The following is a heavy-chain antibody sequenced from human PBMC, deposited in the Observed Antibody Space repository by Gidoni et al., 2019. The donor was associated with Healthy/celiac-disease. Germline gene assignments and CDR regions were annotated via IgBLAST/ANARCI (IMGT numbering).Heavy chain of an antibody. Sequence: QVQLQQWGAGLLKPSATLSLTCAVYGGSFSGYYWSWIRQPPGKGLEWIGEINHSGSTNYNPSLKSRVTISVDTSKNQFSLKLSSVTAADTAVYYCARGKRWLQLSYFDYWGQGTLVTVSS. CDR1: GGSFSGYY. CDR2: INHSGST. V-gene: IGHV4-34*01. D-gene: IGHD5-12*01. J-gene: IGHJ4*02. CDR3: ARGKRWLQLSYFDY.